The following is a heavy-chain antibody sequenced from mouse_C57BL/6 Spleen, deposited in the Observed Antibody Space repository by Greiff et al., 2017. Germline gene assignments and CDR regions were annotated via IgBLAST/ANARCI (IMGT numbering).Heavy chain of an antibody. J-gene: IGHJ4*01. CDR1: GFTFSSYA. D-gene: IGHD1-1*01. CDR3: ARDLDYYGSSPYDMDY. Sequence: EVMLVESGGGLVKPGASLKLSCAASGFTFSSYAMSWVRQTPEKRLEWVATISAGGSYTYYPDQVKGRFTISRDNAKNNLYLQMSHLKSENTTMYYCARDLDYYGSSPYDMDYWGQGTSVTVSS. V-gene: IGHV5-4*01. CDR2: ISAGGSYT.